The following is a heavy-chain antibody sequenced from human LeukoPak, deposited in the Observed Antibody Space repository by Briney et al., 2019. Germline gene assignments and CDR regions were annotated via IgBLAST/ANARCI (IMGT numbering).Heavy chain of an antibody. V-gene: IGHV1-3*03. CDR2: INAGNGNT. D-gene: IGHD3-16*01. CDR1: GYTFTSLA. CDR3: ARVSPLGMTFDY. Sequence: GASVKVSCKASGYTFTSLAMHWVRQAPGQRLEWMGWINAGNGNTKYSQEFQGRVTITRDTSASTAYMELSSLGSEDMAVYYCARVSPLGMTFDYWGQGTLVTVSS. J-gene: IGHJ4*02.